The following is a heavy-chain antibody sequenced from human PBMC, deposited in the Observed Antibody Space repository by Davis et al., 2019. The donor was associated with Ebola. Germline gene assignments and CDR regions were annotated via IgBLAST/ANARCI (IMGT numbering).Heavy chain of an antibody. CDR3: ARQLQWLADTWFDP. CDR1: GFTFSSYN. D-gene: IGHD6-19*01. CDR2: IGVGGTPI. V-gene: IGHV3-48*02. J-gene: IGHJ5*02. Sequence: PGGSLRLSCAASGFTFSSYNMNWVRQAPGKGLEWVSYIGVGGTPIYYADSVKGRFTISRDNAKNSLYLQMNSLRDVDTAVYYCARQLQWLADTWFDPWGQGTLVTVSS.